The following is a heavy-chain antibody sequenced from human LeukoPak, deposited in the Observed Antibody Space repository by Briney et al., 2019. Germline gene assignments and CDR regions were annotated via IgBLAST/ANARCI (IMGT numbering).Heavy chain of an antibody. Sequence: PGGSLSLSCAASGFTFSSYSMKWVRQAPGKGLKWVSSISSSSSYIYYADSVKGRFTISRDNAKNSLYQQMNSLRAEDTAVYYCARIMSPQLPAIDYWGQGTLVTVSS. CDR2: ISSSSSYI. CDR3: ARIMSPQLPAIDY. J-gene: IGHJ4*02. V-gene: IGHV3-21*01. CDR1: GFTFSSYS. D-gene: IGHD2-2*01.